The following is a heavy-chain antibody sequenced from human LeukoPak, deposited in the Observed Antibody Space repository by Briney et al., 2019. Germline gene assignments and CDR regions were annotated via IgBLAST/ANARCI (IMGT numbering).Heavy chain of an antibody. CDR3: ARNGDDSSDYYYFDY. CDR1: GDSISSGGYS. CDR2: IYNSGST. Sequence: SETLSLTCAVSGDSISSGGYSWSWIRQPPGKGLEWIGYIYNSGSTKYNPSLKSRVTISADTSKNQFSLKLNSVTAADTAIYYCARNGDDSSDYYYFDYWGQGTLVTVSS. V-gene: IGHV4-30-4*07. D-gene: IGHD3-22*01. J-gene: IGHJ4*02.